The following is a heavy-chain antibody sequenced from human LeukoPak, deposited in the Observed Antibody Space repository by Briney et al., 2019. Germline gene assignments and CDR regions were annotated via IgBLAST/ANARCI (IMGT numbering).Heavy chain of an antibody. CDR1: DDSISIYY. J-gene: IGHJ6*03. Sequence: SETLSLTCSVSDDSISIYYWSWIRQPPGKGLEWIGYIDHTGSTNYNPSLNSRVTISRNTSKNHFSLELSSVTAADTAVYFCARGRVSSSSWHSTYYYFYMDVWGKGTTVTASS. V-gene: IGHV4-59*01. CDR2: IDHTGST. D-gene: IGHD6-13*01. CDR3: ARGRVSSSSWHSTYYYFYMDV.